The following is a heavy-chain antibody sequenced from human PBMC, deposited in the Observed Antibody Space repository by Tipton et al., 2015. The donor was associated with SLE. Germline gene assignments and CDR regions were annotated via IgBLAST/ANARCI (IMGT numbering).Heavy chain of an antibody. D-gene: IGHD6-19*01. CDR1: GGSFSGYY. V-gene: IGHV4-34*01. Sequence: TLSLTCAVYGGSFSGYYWSWIRQPPGKGLEWIGEINHSGSTNYNPSLKSRVTISVDTSKNQFSLKLSSVTAADTAVYYCAGTYSSGWYGYFQHWGQGTLVTVSS. J-gene: IGHJ1*01. CDR3: AGTYSSGWYGYFQH. CDR2: INHSGST.